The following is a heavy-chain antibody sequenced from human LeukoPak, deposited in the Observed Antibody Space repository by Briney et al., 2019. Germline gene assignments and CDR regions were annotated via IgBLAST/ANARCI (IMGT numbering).Heavy chain of an antibody. V-gene: IGHV1-2*02. D-gene: IGHD3-22*01. CDR2: INPNSGGT. J-gene: IGHJ4*02. Sequence: ASVKVSCKASGYTFTGYYMHWVRQAPGQGLEWMGWINPNSGGTNYAQKFQGRVTMTRDTSISTAYMELSRLRSEDTAVYYCARFLAEAAGRWLGYFDYWGQGTLVTVSS. CDR1: GYTFTGYY. CDR3: ARFLAEAAGRWLGYFDY.